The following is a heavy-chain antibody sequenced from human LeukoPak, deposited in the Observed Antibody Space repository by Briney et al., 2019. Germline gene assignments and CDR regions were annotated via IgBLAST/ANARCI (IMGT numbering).Heavy chain of an antibody. Sequence: GSLRLSCAASGFTFSSYWMSWDRQAPGKGLEWVANIKQDGSEKYFVDSVKGRFTISRDNAKKSLYLQMNSLRAEDTAVYYCASYSGSYYAAFDIWGQGTMVTVSS. J-gene: IGHJ3*02. CDR1: GFTFSSYW. CDR2: IKQDGSEK. CDR3: ASYSGSYYAAFDI. V-gene: IGHV3-7*05. D-gene: IGHD1-26*01.